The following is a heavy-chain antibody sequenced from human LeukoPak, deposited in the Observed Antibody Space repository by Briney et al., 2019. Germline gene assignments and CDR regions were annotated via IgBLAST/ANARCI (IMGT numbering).Heavy chain of an antibody. D-gene: IGHD6-13*01. V-gene: IGHV4-34*01. CDR2: ISHSGST. J-gene: IGHJ2*01. Sequence: SETPSLTCAVYGGSFSGYYWSWIRQPPGKGLEWIGEISHSGSTNYNPSLKSRVTISVDTSKTQFSLKLSSVTAADTAVYYCARQGRAAAGGWYFDLWGRGTLVTVSS. CDR1: GGSFSGYY. CDR3: ARQGRAAAGGWYFDL.